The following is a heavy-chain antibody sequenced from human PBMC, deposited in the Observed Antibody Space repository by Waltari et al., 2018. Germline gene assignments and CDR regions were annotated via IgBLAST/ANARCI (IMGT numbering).Heavy chain of an antibody. CDR3: ARDRWSSGWYYDY. V-gene: IGHV3-7*03. Sequence: EVQLVESGGGLVQPGGSLRLACAASGFTFSSYWMSWVRQAPGKGLEWGANIKQYGSEKYYVDSVKGRFTISGDNAKNSLYLQMSCLRAEDTAVYYCARDRWSSGWYYDYWGQGTLVTVSS. CDR2: IKQYGSEK. J-gene: IGHJ4*02. D-gene: IGHD6-19*01. CDR1: GFTFSSYW.